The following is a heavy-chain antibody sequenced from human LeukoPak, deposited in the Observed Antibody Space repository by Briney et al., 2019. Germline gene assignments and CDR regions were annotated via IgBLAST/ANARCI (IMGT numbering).Heavy chain of an antibody. CDR1: GSVASHH. CDR3: ARLRRYCSSTSCPKTLDI. Sequence: PSETLSLTCTGGSVASHHWNWIRQPPGKGLEWIGYIYYSGNTEYNPALRSRVTISVDTAKDQFSLKLSSVIAADTAVYYCARLRRYCSSTSCPKTLDIWGKGTTVTVSS. CDR2: IYYSGNT. J-gene: IGHJ6*04. D-gene: IGHD2-2*01. V-gene: IGHV4-59*02.